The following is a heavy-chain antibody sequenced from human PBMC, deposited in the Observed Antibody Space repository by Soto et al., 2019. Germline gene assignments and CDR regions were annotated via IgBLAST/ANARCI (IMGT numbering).Heavy chain of an antibody. V-gene: IGHV3-74*01. Sequence: EVQLVESGGGLAQPGGSLRLSCAASGFTFSNYWMHWVRQVPGKGLVWVSRIKGDGSITNYADSVKGRFTISRDNARNTLYLHMNSLRAEDTAVYYCARGAWLQYYFDVWGQGTLVTVSS. CDR3: ARGAWLQYYFDV. CDR2: IKGDGSIT. J-gene: IGHJ4*02. D-gene: IGHD5-12*01. CDR1: GFTFSNYW.